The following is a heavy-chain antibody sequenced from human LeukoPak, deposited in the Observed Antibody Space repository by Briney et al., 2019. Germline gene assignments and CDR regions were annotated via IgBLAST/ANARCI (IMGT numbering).Heavy chain of an antibody. CDR1: GFTFSSYA. V-gene: IGHV3-23*01. CDR2: ISGSGAGT. Sequence: QSGGSLRLSCAVSGFTFSSYAMNWVRQAPGKGLEWVSGISGSGAGTYYADSVKGRFTISRDNAKNSLYLQMNSLRVEDTAVYYCARVSSSSTNWFDSWGQGTLVTVSS. CDR3: ARVSSSSTNWFDS. D-gene: IGHD6-19*01. J-gene: IGHJ5*01.